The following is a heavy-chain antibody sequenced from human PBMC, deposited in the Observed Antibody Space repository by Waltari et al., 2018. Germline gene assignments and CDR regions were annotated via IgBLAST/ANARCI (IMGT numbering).Heavy chain of an antibody. CDR3: ARLPTKYYDSLGWGFFDQ. CDR1: GAFLSDDY. D-gene: IGHD3-22*01. Sequence: VQLQESGPGLVKPSETLSPTCTVSGAFLSDDYWTWIRQAPGKGLEWIAYLRNTGSTKRNPSLESRVTISADTSKKQFTLRLTSMTAADTAVYYCARLPTKYYDSLGWGFFDQWGQGILVTVSS. J-gene: IGHJ4*02. CDR2: LRNTGST. V-gene: IGHV4-59*08.